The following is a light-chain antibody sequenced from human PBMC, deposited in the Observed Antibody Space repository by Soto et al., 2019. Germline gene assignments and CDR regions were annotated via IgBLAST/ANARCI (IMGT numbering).Light chain of an antibody. J-gene: IGKJ5*01. CDR3: QHYNSYSEA. V-gene: IGKV1-39*01. CDR1: QSISSY. Sequence: IQLTQSPSSLSSSVGDRVTITCRASQSISSYLHWYQQKPGKAPKLLIYAASSLQSGVPSRFSGSGSGTEFTLTISSLQPDDFETYYCQHYNSYSEAFGQGTRLEIK. CDR2: AAS.